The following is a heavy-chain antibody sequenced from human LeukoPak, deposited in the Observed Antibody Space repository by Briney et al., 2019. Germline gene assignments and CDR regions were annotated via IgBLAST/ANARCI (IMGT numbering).Heavy chain of an antibody. Sequence: ASVKVSCKTSGYTFPTYGITWVRQAPGQGLEWMGWISAYNGNTTLAQNLQGRVTLTTDRSTATAYMELTSLTSDDTAMYYCAREGCAHCTMDYWGQGTLVTVSS. CDR3: AREGCAHCTMDY. J-gene: IGHJ4*02. CDR2: ISAYNGNT. D-gene: IGHD1-1*01. CDR1: GYTFPTYG. V-gene: IGHV1-18*01.